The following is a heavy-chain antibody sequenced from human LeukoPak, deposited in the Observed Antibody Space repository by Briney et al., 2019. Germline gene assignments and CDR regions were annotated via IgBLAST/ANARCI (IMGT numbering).Heavy chain of an antibody. CDR2: IYYSGST. J-gene: IGHJ6*03. D-gene: IGHD6-6*01. V-gene: IGHV4-59*12. CDR3: ARDGIAARPGGYYYYYMDV. CDR1: GGSISNYY. Sequence: SETLSLTCTVSGGSISNYYWSWIRQPPGKGLEWIGYIYYSGSTNYNPSLKSRVTISIDTSKNQFSLKLSSVTAADTAVYYCARDGIAARPGGYYYYYMDVWGKGTTVTVSS.